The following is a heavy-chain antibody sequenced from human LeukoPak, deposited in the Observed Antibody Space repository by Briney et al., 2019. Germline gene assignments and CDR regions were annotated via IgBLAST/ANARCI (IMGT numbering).Heavy chain of an antibody. CDR2: IKEDGSEK. J-gene: IGHJ4*02. CDR3: ARARGFDY. D-gene: IGHD3-10*01. Sequence: PVGSLRLSCVTSARCCGSERRSWVPHAPLKGREWVANIKEDGSEKYYVDSVKGRFTISRDNAKNSLFLQMNSLRAEDTAVYYCARARGFDYWGQGTLVTVSS. CDR1: ARCCGSER. V-gene: IGHV3-7*01.